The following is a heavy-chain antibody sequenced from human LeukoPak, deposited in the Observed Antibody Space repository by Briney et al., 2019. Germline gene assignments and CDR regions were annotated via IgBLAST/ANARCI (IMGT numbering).Heavy chain of an antibody. V-gene: IGHV5-10-1*01. CDR3: ARRYRSSWYAADY. CDR2: IDPSDSYT. D-gene: IGHD6-13*01. J-gene: IGHJ4*02. Sequence: GESLKISCKGSGYSFTSYWISWVRQMPGKGLEWMGRIDPSDSYTNYSPSFQGHVTISADKSISTAFLQWSSLKASDTAMYYCARRYRSSWYAADYCGQGTLVTVSS. CDR1: GYSFTSYW.